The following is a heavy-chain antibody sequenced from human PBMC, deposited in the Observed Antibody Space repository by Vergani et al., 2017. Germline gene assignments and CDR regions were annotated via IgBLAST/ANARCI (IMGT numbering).Heavy chain of an antibody. D-gene: IGHD3-16*01. V-gene: IGHV3-21*01. Sequence: ELQLVESGGGLVKPGGSLRLSCAASGFTFSSYSMNWVRQAPGKGLEWVSSISSSSSYIYYADSVKGRFTISRDNAKNSLYLQMNSLRAEDTAVYYCARLKITFNGMDVWGQGTTVTVS. CDR3: ARLKITFNGMDV. J-gene: IGHJ6*02. CDR2: ISSSSSYI. CDR1: GFTFSSYS.